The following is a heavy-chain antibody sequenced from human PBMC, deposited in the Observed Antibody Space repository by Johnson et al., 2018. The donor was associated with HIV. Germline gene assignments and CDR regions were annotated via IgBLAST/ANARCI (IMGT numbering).Heavy chain of an antibody. V-gene: IGHV3-7*05. J-gene: IGHJ3*02. D-gene: IGHD1-20*01. Sequence: VQLVESGGGLVQPGGSLRLSCAASGFTFSSYWMSWVRQAPGKGLAWVANIRQDGSEKYYVDSVKGRFTISRDNAKNSLYLQMNSLRAEDTAVYYCASADYNWVSPGAFDIWGQGTTVTVSS. CDR1: GFTFSSYW. CDR2: IRQDGSEK. CDR3: ASADYNWVSPGAFDI.